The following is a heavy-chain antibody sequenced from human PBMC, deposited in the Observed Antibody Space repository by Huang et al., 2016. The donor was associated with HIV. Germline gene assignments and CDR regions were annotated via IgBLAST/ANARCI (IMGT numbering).Heavy chain of an antibody. Sequence: EVQLLESGGGLVQPGGSLRLSCAASGFTFSSYAMSWVRQATGKGLEWVSVISGGGGSTYYADTVKGRFTIARDKSKNTLYLQMNSLRAEDAAVYYCAKDPYSSSWFDHFDYWGQGTLVTVSS. J-gene: IGHJ4*02. D-gene: IGHD6-13*01. CDR3: AKDPYSSSWFDHFDY. V-gene: IGHV3-23*01. CDR1: GFTFSSYA. CDR2: ISGGGGST.